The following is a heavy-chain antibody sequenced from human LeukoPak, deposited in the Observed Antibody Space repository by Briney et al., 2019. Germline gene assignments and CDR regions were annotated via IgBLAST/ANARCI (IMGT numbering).Heavy chain of an antibody. CDR1: GYTFTSYG. J-gene: IGHJ4*02. V-gene: IGHV1-18*01. D-gene: IGHD3-10*01. CDR3: ARDHRIYGSGRPSIDY. CDR2: ISAYNGNT. Sequence: GASVKVSCKASGYTFTSYGISWVRQAPGQGLEWMGWISAYNGNTNYAQTLQGRVTMTTDTSTSTAYMELRSRRSDDTGVYYCARDHRIYGSGRPSIDYWGQGTLVTVSS.